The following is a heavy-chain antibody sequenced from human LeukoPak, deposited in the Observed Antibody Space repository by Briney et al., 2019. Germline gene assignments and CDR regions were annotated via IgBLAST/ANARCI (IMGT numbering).Heavy chain of an antibody. CDR2: IYYSGSS. CDR1: GGSISTYY. CDR3: ARGSITVVPAFDI. J-gene: IGHJ3*02. D-gene: IGHD3-3*01. V-gene: IGHV4-59*12. Sequence: PSETLSVTCTLSGGSISTYYWSWIRQPPGKGLEWIGYIYYSGSSSYNPSLKSRGTISVDTSKNQFSLKLSSVTAADTAVYYCARGSITVVPAFDIWGQGTMVTVSS.